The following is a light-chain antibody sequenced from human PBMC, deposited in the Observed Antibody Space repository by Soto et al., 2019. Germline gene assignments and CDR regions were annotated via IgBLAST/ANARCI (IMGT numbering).Light chain of an antibody. CDR3: QHYNSYSEA. Sequence: MVQSPSPLSASVGDRVTIPCRASQGISSWVAWYQQKPGKAPKLLIYKASTLKSGVPSRFSGSGSGTEFTLTISSLQPDDFATYYCQHYNSYSEAFGQGTKVDIK. CDR2: KAS. J-gene: IGKJ1*01. CDR1: QGISSW. V-gene: IGKV1-5*03.